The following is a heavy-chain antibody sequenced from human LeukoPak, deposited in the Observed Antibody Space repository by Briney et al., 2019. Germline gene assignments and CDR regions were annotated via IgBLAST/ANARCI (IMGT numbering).Heavy chain of an antibody. CDR1: GFTFNSYT. CDR3: ARVVNLAVAGSFHF. Sequence: GGSLRLSCEASGFTFNSYTMSWVRQAPGKGLEWVSSINYGGNYIYYADSVKGRFTISRDNTKNSLYLQMNSLKAGDTAVYYCARVVNLAVAGSFHFWGQGTRVTVSS. D-gene: IGHD6-19*01. V-gene: IGHV3-21*01. CDR2: INYGGNYI. J-gene: IGHJ4*02.